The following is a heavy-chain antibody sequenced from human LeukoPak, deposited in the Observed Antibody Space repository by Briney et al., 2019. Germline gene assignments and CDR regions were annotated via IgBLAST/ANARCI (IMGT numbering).Heavy chain of an antibody. D-gene: IGHD5-12*01. V-gene: IGHV4-39*01. CDR3: ARHSRSAYTGYENAFDI. J-gene: IGHJ3*02. CDR2: IYNSANT. Sequence: SETLSLTCTVSGGSISSRSYCWDWIRQPPGKGLEWIGNIYNSANTHYNPSLKTRITMSVDTSKNQFSLKLNSVTAADTGIYYCARHSRSAYTGYENAFDIWGQGTMVTVSS. CDR1: GGSISSRSYC.